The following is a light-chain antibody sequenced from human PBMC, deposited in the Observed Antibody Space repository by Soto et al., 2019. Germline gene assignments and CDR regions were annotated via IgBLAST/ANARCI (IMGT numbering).Light chain of an antibody. V-gene: IGLV2-14*01. Sequence: QSALTQPASVSGSPGQSITISCTGTSSDVGGYNYVSWYQQHPDKAPKLIIFEVSDRPSGLYNRFSGSKSGNTASLTISGLQAEDEADYYCSSYTSSSTYVFGTGTKVTVL. J-gene: IGLJ1*01. CDR2: EVS. CDR3: SSYTSSSTYV. CDR1: SSDVGGYNY.